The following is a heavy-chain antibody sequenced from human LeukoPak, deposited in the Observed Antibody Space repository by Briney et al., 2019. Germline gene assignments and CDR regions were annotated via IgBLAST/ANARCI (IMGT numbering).Heavy chain of an antibody. V-gene: IGHV3-48*03. CDR3: ARSHTWWYDWYFDL. J-gene: IGHJ2*01. CDR1: GFTFSSYE. D-gene: IGHD2-15*01. CDR2: ISSSGSTI. Sequence: GGSLRLSCAASGFTFSSYEMNWVRQAPGKGLEWVSCISSSGSTIYYADSVKGRFTISRDNAKNSLYLQMNSLRAEDTAVYYCARSHTWWYDWYFDLWGRGTLVTVSS.